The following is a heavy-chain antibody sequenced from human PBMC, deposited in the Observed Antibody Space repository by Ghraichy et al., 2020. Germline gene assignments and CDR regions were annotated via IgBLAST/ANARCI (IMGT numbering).Heavy chain of an antibody. CDR2: TYFRSKWFH. CDR1: WDSVSSNSAA. J-gene: IGHJ6*02. D-gene: IGHD3-3*01. CDR3: ARDHYTSTWRDYYGMDV. Sequence: ISWDSVSSNSAAWNWIRQSPSRGLEWLGRTYFRSKWFHEYAVAVKSRISVDPDTSKNQFSLRLNSVTPEDTAVYYCARDHYTSTWRDYYGMDVWGQGTTVTVSS. V-gene: IGHV6-1*01.